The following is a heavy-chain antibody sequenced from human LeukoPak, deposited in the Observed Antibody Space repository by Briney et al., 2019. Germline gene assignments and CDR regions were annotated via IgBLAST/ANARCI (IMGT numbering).Heavy chain of an antibody. J-gene: IGHJ3*02. Sequence: ASVKVSCKASGYTFTGYYMHWVRQAPGQGLEWMGWINPNSGGTNYAQKFQGRVSMTGDTSISTAYMELSRLRSDDTAVYYCARTLVVINDAFDICGQGTMVTVSS. CDR1: GYTFTGYY. CDR3: ARTLVVINDAFDI. V-gene: IGHV1-2*02. CDR2: INPNSGGT. D-gene: IGHD3-22*01.